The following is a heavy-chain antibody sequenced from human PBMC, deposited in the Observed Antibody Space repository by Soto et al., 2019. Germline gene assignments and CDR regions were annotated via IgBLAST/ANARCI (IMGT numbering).Heavy chain of an antibody. D-gene: IGHD1-7*01. V-gene: IGHV1-2*02. CDR2: MNPNGGGS. CDR1: GYNFIAQN. CDR3: ARERHLNSPSDAFDL. J-gene: IGHJ3*01. Sequence: QVHLVQSGAEVKKPGASVKVSCMASGYNFIAQNIHWVRQAPGLGLEWMGKMNPNGGGSDNAQEFPGRVTVTRDTSISTVYMELTSLKSDDTAVYYCARERHLNSPSDAFDLWGQGTMVIVSS.